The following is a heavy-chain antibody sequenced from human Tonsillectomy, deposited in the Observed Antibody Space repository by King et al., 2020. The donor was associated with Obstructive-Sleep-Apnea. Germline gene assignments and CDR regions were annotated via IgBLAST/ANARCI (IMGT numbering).Heavy chain of an antibody. J-gene: IGHJ4*02. CDR1: GNSFTNYW. D-gene: IGHD4-23*01. CDR2: IDPRDSHT. V-gene: IGHV5-10-1*01. Sequence: VQLVESGAEVKKPGESLRISCKDSGNSFTNYWINWVRQMPGKGLEWMGRIDPRDSHTNYSPSLQGHVTISADKSISTAYLQWSSLKASDTAIYYCAGHHTTAVTGDYWGQGTLVTVSS. CDR3: AGHHTTAVTGDY.